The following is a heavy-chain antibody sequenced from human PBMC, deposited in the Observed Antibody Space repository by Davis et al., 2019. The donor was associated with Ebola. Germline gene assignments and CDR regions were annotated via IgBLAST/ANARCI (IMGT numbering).Heavy chain of an antibody. Sequence: GESLKISCAASGFTFSSYAMHWVRQAPGKGLEWVAVISYDGSKKYYADSVKGRFTISRDNSKNTLYLQMNSLRAEDTAVYYCARGWDIVLLPATMAAAFDIWGQGTIVTVSS. CDR2: ISYDGSKK. CDR1: GFTFSSYA. J-gene: IGHJ3*02. V-gene: IGHV3-30*04. D-gene: IGHD2-2*01. CDR3: ARGWDIVLLPATMAAAFDI.